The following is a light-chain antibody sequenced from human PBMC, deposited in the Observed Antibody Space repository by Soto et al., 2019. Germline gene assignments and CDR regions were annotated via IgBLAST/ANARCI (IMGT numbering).Light chain of an antibody. CDR3: SLYTSSSTIYV. J-gene: IGLJ1*01. Sequence: QSALTQPPSASGSPGQSVTISCTGTSSDVGSYNRVSWYQQPPGTAPKLMIYEVSNRPSGVPDRFSGSKSGNTASLTISGLQAEDEADYYCSLYTSSSTIYVFGTGTKVTVL. CDR2: EVS. CDR1: SSDVGSYNR. V-gene: IGLV2-18*01.